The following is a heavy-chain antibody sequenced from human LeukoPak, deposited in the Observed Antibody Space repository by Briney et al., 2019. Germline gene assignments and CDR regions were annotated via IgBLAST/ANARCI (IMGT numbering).Heavy chain of an antibody. V-gene: IGHV3-23*01. D-gene: IGHD5-12*01. CDR2: ISGSGGST. CDR3: ARDCKGPIVATTLNNWFDP. CDR1: GFTFSSYA. Sequence: SGGSLRLSCAASGFTFSSYAMSWVRQAPGKGLEWVSAISGSGGSTYYADSVKGRFTISRDNSKNTLYLQMNSLRAEDTAVYYCARDCKGPIVATTLNNWFDPWGQGTLVTVSS. J-gene: IGHJ5*02.